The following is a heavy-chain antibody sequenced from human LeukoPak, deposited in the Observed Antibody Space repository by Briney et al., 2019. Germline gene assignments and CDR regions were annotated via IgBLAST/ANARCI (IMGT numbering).Heavy chain of an antibody. Sequence: GGSLRLSCAASGFMFSSYSMNWVRRDPGKGLEWVSFISSSSSYVYYADSVKGRFTISRDNAKNSLYLQMNSLRAEDTAVYYCARSSHYYDSSGSYYVLDYWGQGTLVTVSS. CDR1: GFMFSSYS. D-gene: IGHD3-22*01. CDR3: ARSSHYYDSSGSYYVLDY. CDR2: ISSSSSYV. V-gene: IGHV3-21*01. J-gene: IGHJ4*02.